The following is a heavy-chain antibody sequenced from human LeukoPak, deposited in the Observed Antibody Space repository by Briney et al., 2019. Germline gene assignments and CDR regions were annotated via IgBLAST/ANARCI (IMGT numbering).Heavy chain of an antibody. D-gene: IGHD5-24*01. CDR2: ISSSSSYI. Sequence: GGSLRLSCAASGFTFSSYSMNWVRQAPGKGLEWVSSISSSSSYIYYADSVKGRFTISRDNAKNSLYLQMNSLRAEDTAVYYCARSGRDGYNEWIWYFDLWGRGTLVTVSS. J-gene: IGHJ2*01. CDR1: GFTFSSYS. V-gene: IGHV3-21*04. CDR3: ARSGRDGYNEWIWYFDL.